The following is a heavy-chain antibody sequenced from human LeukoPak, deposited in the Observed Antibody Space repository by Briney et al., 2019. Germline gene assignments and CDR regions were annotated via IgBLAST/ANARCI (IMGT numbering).Heavy chain of an antibody. CDR2: ISYDGSNK. J-gene: IGHJ6*02. Sequence: GGSLRLSCAASGFTFSSYGMHWVRQAPGKGLEWVAVISYDGSNKYYADSVKGRFTISRDSSKNTLYLQMNSLRAEDTAVYYCAGTEVRGRIYYYYGMDVWGQGTTVTVSS. CDR1: GFTFSSYG. CDR3: AGTEVRGRIYYYYGMDV. D-gene: IGHD3-10*01. V-gene: IGHV3-30*03.